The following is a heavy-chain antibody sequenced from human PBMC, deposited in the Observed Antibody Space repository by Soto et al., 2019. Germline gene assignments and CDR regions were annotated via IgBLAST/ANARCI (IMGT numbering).Heavy chain of an antibody. Sequence: GASVKVSCKASGYTFTSYYMHWVRRAPGQGLEWMGIINPSGGSTSYAQKFQGRVTMTRDTSTSTVYMELSSLRSEDTAVYYCARDRAPQILVIRDYYGMDVWGQGTTVTVSS. CDR1: GYTFTSYY. V-gene: IGHV1-46*01. CDR3: ARDRAPQILVIRDYYGMDV. D-gene: IGHD3-22*01. CDR2: INPSGGST. J-gene: IGHJ6*02.